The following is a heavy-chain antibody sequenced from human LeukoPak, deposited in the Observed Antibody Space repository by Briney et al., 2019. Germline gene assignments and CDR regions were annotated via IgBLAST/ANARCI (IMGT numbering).Heavy chain of an antibody. V-gene: IGHV3-53*01. CDR2: IHTGGTT. CDR3: ARVWFGYFFQ. J-gene: IGHJ4*02. Sequence: GGSLRLSRVASGFDISYNYVGWVRQAPGKGLEWVSVIHTGGTTHYTDSVKGRFTISKDNSNNTVYLQMNSARVEDTAVYYCARVWFGYFFQWGQGALVTVSS. CDR1: GFDISYNY. D-gene: IGHD3-10*01.